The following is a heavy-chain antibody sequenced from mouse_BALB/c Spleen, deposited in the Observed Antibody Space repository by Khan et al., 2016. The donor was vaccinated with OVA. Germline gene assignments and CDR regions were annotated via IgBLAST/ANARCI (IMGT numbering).Heavy chain of an antibody. CDR2: ISSGGST. J-gene: IGHJ4*01. V-gene: IGHV5-6-5*01. D-gene: IGHD2-1*01. CDR1: GFTFSIYA. Sequence: EVELVESGGGLVKPGGSLKLSYAASGFTFSIYAMSWVRQTPEQRLEWVASISSGGSTYYPDSVKGRFTISRDNARNILYLQMSSLRSEDTAMYYCARGYGNFVNPHYAMDYWGQGTSVTVSS. CDR3: ARGYGNFVNPHYAMDY.